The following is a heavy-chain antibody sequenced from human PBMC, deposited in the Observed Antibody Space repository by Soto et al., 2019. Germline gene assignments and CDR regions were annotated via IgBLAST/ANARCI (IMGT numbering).Heavy chain of an antibody. Sequence: VQLVQSGAQVKSPGASVMVSCKVYGSSLIDTPIHWVRQIPGKGLEWMGGFDLEERKYIYAQKLQGRVTMTDESSTVTAFMDLGSLGSEDPAVYYCATQKADSYFDYWGQGTLVTVSS. D-gene: IGHD2-21*02. CDR1: GSSLIDTP. CDR2: FDLEERKY. J-gene: IGHJ4*02. CDR3: ATQKADSYFDY. V-gene: IGHV1-24*01.